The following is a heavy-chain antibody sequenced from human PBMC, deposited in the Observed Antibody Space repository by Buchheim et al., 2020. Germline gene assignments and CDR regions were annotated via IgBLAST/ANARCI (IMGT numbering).Heavy chain of an antibody. CDR1: GFTFSSYA. CDR2: ISGSGGST. Sequence: EVQLVESGGGLVQPGGSLRLSCAAPGFTFSSYAMSWVRQAPGKGLEWVSAISGSGGSTYYADSVKGRFTISRDNSKNTLYLQMNSLRAEDTAVYYCAKDGVLRFLEWLLYSYYFDYWGQGTL. V-gene: IGHV3-23*04. J-gene: IGHJ4*02. D-gene: IGHD3-3*01. CDR3: AKDGVLRFLEWLLYSYYFDY.